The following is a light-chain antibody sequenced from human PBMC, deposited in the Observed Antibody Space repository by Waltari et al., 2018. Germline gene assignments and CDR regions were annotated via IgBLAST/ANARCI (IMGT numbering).Light chain of an antibody. V-gene: IGKV3-15*01. CDR3: QQYNRWPST. J-gene: IGKJ2*01. CDR2: GAS. Sequence: VMTQSPAILSVSPGDSVTPSCRASQSLPSNLAWYQQKPGQPPRLLIFGASPRATGVSDRFSGSGTTTQFSLTISSLQPEDFAIYFCQQYNRWPSTFGQGTKLDIK. CDR1: QSLPSN.